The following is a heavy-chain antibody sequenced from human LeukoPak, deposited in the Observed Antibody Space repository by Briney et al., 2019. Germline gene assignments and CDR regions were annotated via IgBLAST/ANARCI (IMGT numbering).Heavy chain of an antibody. CDR1: GYTFNNYW. Sequence: GESLKISCKGSGYTFNNYWIGWVRQMPGKGLEWMGNIYPGDSDTRYSPSFQGQVTISADKSISTTYLQWNSLKASDTAMYYCASRVFSGYDFWGQGTLVTVSS. D-gene: IGHD5-12*01. CDR3: ASRVFSGYDF. J-gene: IGHJ4*02. CDR2: IYPGDSDT. V-gene: IGHV5-51*01.